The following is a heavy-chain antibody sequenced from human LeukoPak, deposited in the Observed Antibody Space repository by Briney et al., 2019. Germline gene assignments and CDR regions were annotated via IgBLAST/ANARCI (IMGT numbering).Heavy chain of an antibody. CDR3: ASSPFPSYYYGSGSYYRDYFDY. D-gene: IGHD3-10*01. CDR2: IQSIGGT. J-gene: IGHJ4*02. CDR1: GGSIGTYY. V-gene: IGHV4-59*01. Sequence: SETLSLTCSVSGGSIGTYYWTWIRQSPEKGLEWIGYIQSIGGTNYNPSLKSRVTISVDTSKNQFSLKLSSVTAADTAVYYCASSPFPSYYYGSGSYYRDYFDYWGQGTLVTVSS.